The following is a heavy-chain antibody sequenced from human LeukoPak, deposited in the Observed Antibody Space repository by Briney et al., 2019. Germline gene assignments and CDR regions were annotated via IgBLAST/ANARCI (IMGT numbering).Heavy chain of an antibody. V-gene: IGHV3-23*01. Sequence: GGSLRLSCAASGFTFSSYAMSWVRQAPGKGLEWVSAISGSGGSTYYADSVKGRFTISRDNSKNTLYLQMNSLRAEDTAVYYCASDPLIAAADYYYYYGMDVWGQGTTVTASS. CDR1: GFTFSSYA. CDR3: ASDPLIAAADYYYYYGMDV. J-gene: IGHJ6*02. CDR2: ISGSGGST. D-gene: IGHD6-13*01.